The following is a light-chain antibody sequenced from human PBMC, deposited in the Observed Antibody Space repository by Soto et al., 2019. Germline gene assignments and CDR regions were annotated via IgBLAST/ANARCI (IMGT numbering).Light chain of an antibody. Sequence: DIVMTQSPATLSVSPGERATLSCRASQSVSSNLAWYQQKPGQAPRLLIYGASSRATGIPDRFSGSGSGTDFTLTISRLEPEDFAVYYCQQYGSSLGVTFGGGTKVDI. J-gene: IGKJ4*01. CDR2: GAS. V-gene: IGKV3-20*01. CDR1: QSVSSN. CDR3: QQYGSSLGVT.